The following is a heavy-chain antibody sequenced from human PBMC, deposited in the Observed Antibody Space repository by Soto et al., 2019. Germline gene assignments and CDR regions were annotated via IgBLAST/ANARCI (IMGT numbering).Heavy chain of an antibody. CDR2: ISGHNGNT. CDR1: GYSFTGYG. V-gene: IGHV1-18*04. D-gene: IGHD3-22*01. J-gene: IGHJ4*02. CDR3: ARHRFNYYDDTVYYYFDY. Sequence: QVQLVQSAAEVKKPGASVKVSCKASGYSFTGYGISWVRQAPGQGPEWMGWISGHNGNTNHPQSLQGRVTMTTDTSRNTAYMELRSLRSDDTAVYYCARHRFNYYDDTVYYYFDYWGQGTLVTVSS.